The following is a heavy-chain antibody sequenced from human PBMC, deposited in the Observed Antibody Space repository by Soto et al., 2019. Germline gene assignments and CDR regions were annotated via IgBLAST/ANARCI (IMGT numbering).Heavy chain of an antibody. Sequence: GGSLRLSCAASGFTFSSYAMHWVRQAPGKGLEWVAVISYDGSNKYYADAVKGRFTISRDNSKNTLYLQMNSLRAEDTAVYYCARVTAVDYDILTGWGQGTLATVSS. CDR3: ARVTAVDYDILTG. CDR2: ISYDGSNK. D-gene: IGHD3-9*01. J-gene: IGHJ4*02. V-gene: IGHV3-30-3*01. CDR1: GFTFSSYA.